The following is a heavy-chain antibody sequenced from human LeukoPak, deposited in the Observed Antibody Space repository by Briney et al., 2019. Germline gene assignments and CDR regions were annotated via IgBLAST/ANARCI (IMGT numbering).Heavy chain of an antibody. D-gene: IGHD3-10*01. J-gene: IGHJ3*02. CDR2: ISGSGGST. Sequence: PGGSLRLSCAASGFTFSSYAMSWVRQAPGKGLEWVSAISGSGGSTYYADSVKGRFTISRDNSKNTLYLQMNSLRAEDTAVYYCASGVYYGSGSYPPGAFDIWGQGTMVTVSS. CDR3: ASGVYYGSGSYPPGAFDI. CDR1: GFTFSSYA. V-gene: IGHV3-23*01.